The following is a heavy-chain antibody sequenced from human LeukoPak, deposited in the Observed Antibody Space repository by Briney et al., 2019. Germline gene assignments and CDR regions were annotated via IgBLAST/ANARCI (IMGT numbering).Heavy chain of an antibody. CDR2: ISYDGSNK. CDR1: GFTFSSYA. CDR3: ARGTPYQLLISWFDP. Sequence: GGSLRLSCAASGFTFSSYAMHWVRQAPGKGLEWVAVISYDGSNKHYAASVKGRFTISRDNSKNTLYLQMNSLRAEDTAVYYCARGTPYQLLISWFDPWGQGTLVTVSS. J-gene: IGHJ5*02. V-gene: IGHV3-30-3*01. D-gene: IGHD2-2*01.